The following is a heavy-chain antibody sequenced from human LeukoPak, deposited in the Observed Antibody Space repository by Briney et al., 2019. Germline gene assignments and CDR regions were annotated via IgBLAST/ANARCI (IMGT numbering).Heavy chain of an antibody. Sequence: SETLSLTCTVSGGSVSSGSYYWSWIRQPPGKGLEWIGYIYYSGSTNYNPSLKSRVTISVDTSKNQFSLKLSSVTAADTAVYYCARDRTHSRGIDYWGQGTLVTVSS. CDR3: ARDRTHSRGIDY. V-gene: IGHV4-61*01. J-gene: IGHJ4*02. D-gene: IGHD6-13*01. CDR1: GGSVSSGSYY. CDR2: IYYSGST.